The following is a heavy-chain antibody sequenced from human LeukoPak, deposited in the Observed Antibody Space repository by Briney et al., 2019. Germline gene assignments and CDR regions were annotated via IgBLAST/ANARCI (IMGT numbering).Heavy chain of an antibody. CDR1: GYTFTGYY. V-gene: IGHV1-2*02. CDR3: ARRQGYDGAYYFDY. Sequence: ASVEVSCKASGYTFTGYYMHGGRQAPGQGLEWRGWINPNSGGTNYAQKFQGRVTMTRDTSISTAYMELSRLRSDDTAVYYCARRQGYDGAYYFDYWGQGTLVTVSS. CDR2: INPNSGGT. D-gene: IGHD3-22*01. J-gene: IGHJ4*02.